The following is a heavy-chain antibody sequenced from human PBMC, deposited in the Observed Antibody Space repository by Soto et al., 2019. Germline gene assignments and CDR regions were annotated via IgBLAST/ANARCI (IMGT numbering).Heavy chain of an antibody. Sequence: VKVSCKASGYTFTSYAMHWVRQAPGQRLEWMGWINAGNGNTKYSQKFQGRVTITRDTSASTAYMELSSLRSEDTAVYYCATSSGWSTGLNWFDPWGQGTLVTVS. CDR2: INAGNGNT. CDR3: ATSSGWSTGLNWFDP. D-gene: IGHD6-19*01. CDR1: GYTFTSYA. V-gene: IGHV1-3*01. J-gene: IGHJ5*02.